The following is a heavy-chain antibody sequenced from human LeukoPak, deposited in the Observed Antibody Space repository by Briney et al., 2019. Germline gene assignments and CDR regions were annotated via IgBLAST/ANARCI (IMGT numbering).Heavy chain of an antibody. CDR3: ARHLVLGIDV. CDR1: GVSISSNV. CDR2: VHSSGST. V-gene: IGHV4-59*08. J-gene: IGHJ6*04. Sequence: PSETLSLTCTVSGVSISSNVWSWIRQPPGKGLEWIGHVHSSGSTDYNPSLKSRVTISVDTSKNQFSLKLSSVTAADTAVYYCARHLVLGIDVWGKGTTVTVSS. D-gene: IGHD3-22*01.